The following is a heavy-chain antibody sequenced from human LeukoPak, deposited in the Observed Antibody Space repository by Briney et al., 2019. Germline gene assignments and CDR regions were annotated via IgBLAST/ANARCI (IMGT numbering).Heavy chain of an antibody. V-gene: IGHV1-18*01. CDR1: GYTFTSHG. D-gene: IGHD1-14*01. Sequence: ASVKVSCKTSGYTFTSHGISWVRQAPGQGLEWVGWISAYNGQTNYAQKLQGRVTMTTDTSTSTAYMELRSLRSDDTAVYYCARDIKRSRARWENLGFDPWGQGTLVTVSS. J-gene: IGHJ5*02. CDR3: ARDIKRSRARWENLGFDP. CDR2: ISAYNGQT.